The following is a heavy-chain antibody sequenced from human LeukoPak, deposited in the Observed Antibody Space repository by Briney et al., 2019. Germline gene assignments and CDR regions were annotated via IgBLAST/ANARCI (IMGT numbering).Heavy chain of an antibody. Sequence: GASVKVSCKASGYTFRSYEINWVRQTPGQGHEWVGWIHPNSGKTGYAQKFQGRVTMTRDTSTETAFMELSSLKFDDTAIFYCARGRYGGNRYFDIWGQGTLVTVSS. CDR3: ARGRYGGNRYFDI. V-gene: IGHV1-8*01. D-gene: IGHD4-23*01. CDR1: GYTFRSYE. J-gene: IGHJ4*02. CDR2: IHPNSGKT.